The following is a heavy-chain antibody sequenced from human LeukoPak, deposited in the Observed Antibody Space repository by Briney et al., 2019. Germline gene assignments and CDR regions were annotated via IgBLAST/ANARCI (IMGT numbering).Heavy chain of an antibody. V-gene: IGHV4-34*01. J-gene: IGHJ2*01. CDR3: ARHLARRDFYL. D-gene: IGHD5-12*01. Sequence: SETLSLTCAVYGGSFSGYYWSWIRQPPGKGLEWIGEINHSGSTNYNPSLKSRVTISVDTSKNQFSLKLTSVIAEDTAVYYCARHLARRDFYLWGRGTLVTVSS. CDR1: GGSFSGYY. CDR2: INHSGST.